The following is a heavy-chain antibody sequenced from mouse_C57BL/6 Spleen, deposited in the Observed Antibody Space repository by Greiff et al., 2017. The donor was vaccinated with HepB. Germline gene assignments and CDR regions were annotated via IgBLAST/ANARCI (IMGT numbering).Heavy chain of an antibody. J-gene: IGHJ4*01. CDR3: ASYYDSRTSYAMDY. Sequence: EVQLVESGGGLVKPGGSLKLSCAASGFTFTDYGMHWVRQAPEKGLEWVAYISSGSSSINYADTVKSRFTISRDNAKNTLFLQMTSLRSDDTAMYYCASYYDSRTSYAMDYWGQGTSVTVSS. CDR2: ISSGSSSI. D-gene: IGHD1-1*01. CDR1: GFTFTDYG. V-gene: IGHV5-17*01.